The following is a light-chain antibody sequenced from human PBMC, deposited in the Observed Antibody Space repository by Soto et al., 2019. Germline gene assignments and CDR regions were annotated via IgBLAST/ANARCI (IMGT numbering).Light chain of an antibody. CDR3: QQRRKWPLS. V-gene: IGKV3-11*01. CDR1: QSVSSY. CDR2: DAS. Sequence: EIVLTQSPATLSLSPGERATLSCRASQSVSSYLAWYQQKPGQPPRLLIYDASNRATGIPARFSGCGSGTDFTLTIRRLEPEDFAVYYCQQRRKWPLSFGGGTKVEIK. J-gene: IGKJ4*01.